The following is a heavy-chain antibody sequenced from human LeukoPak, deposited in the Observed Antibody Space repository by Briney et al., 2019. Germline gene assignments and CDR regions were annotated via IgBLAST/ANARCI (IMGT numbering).Heavy chain of an antibody. Sequence: GGSLRLSCAASGFTFSSYSMNWVRQAPGKGLEWVSYISSSSSTIYYADSVKGRFTISRDNAKNSLYLQMNSLRAEDTAVYYCARVGGYDLSGDCDYWGQGTLVTVSS. D-gene: IGHD5-12*01. CDR1: GFTFSSYS. J-gene: IGHJ4*01. CDR2: ISSSSSTI. CDR3: ARVGGYDLSGDCDY. V-gene: IGHV3-48*04.